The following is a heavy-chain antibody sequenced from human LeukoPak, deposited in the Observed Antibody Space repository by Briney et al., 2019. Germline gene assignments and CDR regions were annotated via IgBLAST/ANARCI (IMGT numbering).Heavy chain of an antibody. CDR2: IYYIGST. Sequence: SETLSLTCTVSGGSISSSTYYWGWIRQPPGKGLEWIGSIYYIGSTYYNPSLKSRVTISVDTSKNQFSLKLRSVTAADTAVYYCARHVNSNGSPSDYWGQGTLVTVSS. CDR1: GGSISSSTYY. CDR3: ARHVNSNGSPSDY. J-gene: IGHJ4*02. V-gene: IGHV4-39*01. D-gene: IGHD1-26*01.